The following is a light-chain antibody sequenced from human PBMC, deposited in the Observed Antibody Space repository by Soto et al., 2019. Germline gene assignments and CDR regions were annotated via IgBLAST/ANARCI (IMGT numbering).Light chain of an antibody. CDR1: QSVSXXX. J-gene: IGKJ4*01. CDR2: GAS. V-gene: IGKV3-20*01. CDR3: XQYGSSPLT. Sequence: EIVLTQSPGTLSLSPGERATLSCRASQSVSXXXLAWYQQKPGQAPRLLIYGASSRATGIPDRFSGSGSGXXXXXTXXXLXPEDFAVYXCXQYGSSPLTFGGGTKVEIK.